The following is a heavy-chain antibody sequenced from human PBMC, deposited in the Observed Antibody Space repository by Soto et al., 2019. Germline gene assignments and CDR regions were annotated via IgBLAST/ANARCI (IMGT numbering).Heavy chain of an antibody. Sequence: ASVKVSCKASGYTFTSYYMHWVRQAPGQGLEWMGIINPSGGSTSYAQKFQGRVTMTRDTSTSTVYMELSSLRSEETAVYYCAREEWELHRLDYWGQGTLVTVSS. CDR2: INPSGGST. CDR1: GYTFTSYY. J-gene: IGHJ4*02. D-gene: IGHD1-26*01. V-gene: IGHV1-46*01. CDR3: AREEWELHRLDY.